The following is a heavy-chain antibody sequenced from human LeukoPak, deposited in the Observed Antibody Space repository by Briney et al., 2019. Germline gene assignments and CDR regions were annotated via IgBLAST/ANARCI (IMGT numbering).Heavy chain of an antibody. CDR2: MNPNSGNT. D-gene: IGHD3-22*01. V-gene: IGHV1-8*01. Sequence: ASVKVSCKASGYTFTSYDINWVRQATGQGXEWMGWMNPNSGNTGYAQKFQGRVTMTRNTSISTAYMELSSLRSEDTAVYYCARDYYDSSGYYYYYYYGMDVWGQGTTVTVSS. CDR3: ARDYYDSSGYYYYYYYGMDV. J-gene: IGHJ6*02. CDR1: GYTFTSYD.